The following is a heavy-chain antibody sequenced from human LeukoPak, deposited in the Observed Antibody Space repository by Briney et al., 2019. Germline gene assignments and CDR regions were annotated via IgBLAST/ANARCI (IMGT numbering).Heavy chain of an antibody. CDR1: GGSFSGYS. CDR2: IYHSGST. CDR3: ARVLGPDAFDI. Sequence: SETLSLTCAVYGGSFSGYSWSWIRQPPGKGLEWIGYIYHSGSTYYNPSLKSRVTISVDRSKNQFSLKLSSVTAADTAVYYCARVLGPDAFDIWGQGTMVTVSS. J-gene: IGHJ3*02. V-gene: IGHV4-30-2*01.